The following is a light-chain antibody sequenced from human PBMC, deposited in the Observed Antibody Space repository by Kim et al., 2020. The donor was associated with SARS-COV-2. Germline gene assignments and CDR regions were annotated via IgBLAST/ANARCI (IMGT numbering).Light chain of an antibody. CDR2: AAS. Sequence: EIVLTQSPGTLSLSPGERATLSCRASQSFNSNYLAWYQQRPGQAPRLLIYAASSRATGIPDRFSGSGSGTDFTLTISRLEPEDFAVYFCQQYGSSPPYTFGQGTKL. J-gene: IGKJ2*01. CDR3: QQYGSSPPYT. CDR1: QSFNSNY. V-gene: IGKV3-20*01.